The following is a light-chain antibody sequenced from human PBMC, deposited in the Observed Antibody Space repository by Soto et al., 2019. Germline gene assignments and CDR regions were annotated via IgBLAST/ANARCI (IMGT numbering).Light chain of an antibody. CDR2: HAS. Sequence: IQTTSSLSTLPAPVVHTVTISYRATQSISNWLALYQQKPGTAPKVLIYHASNLQSGVPSRFSGSGSGTEFTLTISSLQPDDFATYYRQQYNSYSFGQGTKGDIK. V-gene: IGKV1-5*01. J-gene: IGKJ1*01. CDR1: QSISNW. CDR3: QQYNSYS.